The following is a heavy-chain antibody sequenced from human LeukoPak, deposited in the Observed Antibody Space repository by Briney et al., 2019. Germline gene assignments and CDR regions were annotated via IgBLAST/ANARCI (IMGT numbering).Heavy chain of an antibody. J-gene: IGHJ4*02. CDR2: TSYDGSNK. V-gene: IGHV3-30-3*01. Sequence: GGSLRLSCSASGFTFSTYWMSWVRQAPGKGLEWVAVTSYDGSNKYYADSVKGRFTISRDNSKNTLYVQINSLRVDDTAVYFCARDIAVAGFDYWGQGTLVTVSS. CDR1: GFTFSTYW. D-gene: IGHD6-19*01. CDR3: ARDIAVAGFDY.